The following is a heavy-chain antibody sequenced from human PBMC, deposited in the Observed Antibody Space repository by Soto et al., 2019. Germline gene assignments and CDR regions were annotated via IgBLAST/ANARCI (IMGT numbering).Heavy chain of an antibody. CDR1: GYTFTSYA. CDR2: INAGNGNT. J-gene: IGHJ4*02. Sequence: QVQLVQSGTEVKKPGASVKVSCKASGYTFTSYAMHWVRQAPGQRLEWMGWINAGNGNTKYSQKFQGRVTITRDTSASTAYMELSSLRSEDTAVYYCARGGRGGGYCSGGSCSTLFDYWGQGTLVTVSS. V-gene: IGHV1-3*01. D-gene: IGHD2-15*01. CDR3: ARGGRGGGYCSGGSCSTLFDY.